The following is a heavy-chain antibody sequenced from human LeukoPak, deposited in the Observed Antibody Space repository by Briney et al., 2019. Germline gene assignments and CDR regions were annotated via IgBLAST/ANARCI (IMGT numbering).Heavy chain of an antibody. CDR1: GYSFTSSW. Sequence: GESLKISCKGSGYSFTSSWIGWVRQMPGKGLEWMGIIYPGDSDTRYSPSFQGQVTIPADKSISTSYLRWSSLKASDTAMYYCARHGERGYYDSSGYNWFDPWGQGTLVTVSS. CDR3: ARHGERGYYDSSGYNWFDP. D-gene: IGHD3-22*01. CDR2: IYPGDSDT. V-gene: IGHV5-51*01. J-gene: IGHJ5*02.